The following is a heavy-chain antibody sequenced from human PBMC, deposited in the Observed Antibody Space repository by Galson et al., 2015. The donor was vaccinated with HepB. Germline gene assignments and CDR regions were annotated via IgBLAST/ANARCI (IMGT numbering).Heavy chain of an antibody. CDR1: RSTFSNRA. J-gene: IGHJ4*02. V-gene: IGHV3-30-3*01. CDR2: ISYDGSDK. CDR3: ARDTAMVPVSYCFDY. D-gene: IGHD5-18*01. Sequence: SLRLSCAASRSTFSNRAMHWVRQAPGKGLEWVALISYDGSDKYYVDSVKGRFTISRDNSKNTLYLQMNSLRPEDTAVYYCARDTAMVPVSYCFDYWGQGTRVTVSS.